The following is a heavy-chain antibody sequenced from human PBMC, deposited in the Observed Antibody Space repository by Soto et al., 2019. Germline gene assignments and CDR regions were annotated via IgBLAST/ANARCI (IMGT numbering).Heavy chain of an antibody. CDR1: GFTFSSYA. D-gene: IGHD3-3*01. CDR2: ISGSGGST. CDR3: AKGGGDFWSGYYIHYYYYMDV. V-gene: IGHV3-23*01. Sequence: GGSLRLSCAASGFTFSSYAMSWVRQAPGKGLEWVSAISGSGGSTYYADSVKGRFTISRDNSKNTLYLQMNSLRAEDTAVYYCAKGGGDFWSGYYIHYYYYMDVWGKGTTVTVSS. J-gene: IGHJ6*03.